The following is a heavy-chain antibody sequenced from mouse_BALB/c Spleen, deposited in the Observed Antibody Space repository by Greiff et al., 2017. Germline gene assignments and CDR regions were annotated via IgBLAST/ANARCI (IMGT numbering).Heavy chain of an antibody. Sequence: QVQLQQPGAELVRPGASVKLSCKASGYTFTSYWINWVKQRPGQGLEWIGNIYPSDSYTNYNQKFKDKATLTVDKSSSTAYMQLSSPTSEDSAVYYCTRGGITAWFAYWGQGTLVTVSA. CDR3: TRGGITAWFAY. V-gene: IGHV1-69*02. CDR2: IYPSDSYT. CDR1: GYTFTSYW. J-gene: IGHJ3*01. D-gene: IGHD2-4*01.